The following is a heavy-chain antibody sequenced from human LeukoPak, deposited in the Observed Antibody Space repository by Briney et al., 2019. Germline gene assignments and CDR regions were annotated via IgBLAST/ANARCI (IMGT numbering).Heavy chain of an antibody. CDR1: GFTFNMYS. D-gene: IGHD1-26*01. Sequence: GGSLRLSCAASGFTFNMYSMNWVRQAPGKGLEWVSSISSSSSYIYYADSVKGRFTISRDNAKNSLYLQMNSLRAEDTAVYYCARAKVGATMGSMRFDPWGQGTLVTVSS. V-gene: IGHV3-21*01. CDR3: ARAKVGATMGSMRFDP. J-gene: IGHJ5*02. CDR2: ISSSSSYI.